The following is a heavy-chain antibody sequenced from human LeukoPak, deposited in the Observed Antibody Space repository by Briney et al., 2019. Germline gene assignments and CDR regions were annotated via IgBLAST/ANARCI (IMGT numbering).Heavy chain of an antibody. D-gene: IGHD6-13*01. CDR1: GYTFTYRY. CDR3: ARSAIHIAAGAFDI. V-gene: IGHV1-45*02. Sequence: EASVTVSCKASGYTFTYRYLHWVRQAPGQALEWMGWITPFNGNTNYAQKFQDRVTITRDRSMSTAYMELSGLRSEDTAMYYCARSAIHIAAGAFDIWGQGTMVTVSS. CDR2: ITPFNGNT. J-gene: IGHJ3*02.